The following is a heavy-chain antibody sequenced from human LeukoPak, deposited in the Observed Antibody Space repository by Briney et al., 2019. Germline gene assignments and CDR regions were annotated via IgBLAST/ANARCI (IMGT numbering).Heavy chain of an antibody. J-gene: IGHJ4*02. CDR1: GYSISSGYY. D-gene: IGHD3-22*01. CDR3: ARLLCITMIVVVTI. Sequence: KPSETLSLTCAVSGYSISSGYYWGWIRQPPGKGLEWIGSIYHSGSTYYNPSLKSRVTISVDTSKNQFSLKLSSVTAADTAVYYCARLLCITMIVVVTIWGQGTLVTVSS. V-gene: IGHV4-38-2*01. CDR2: IYHSGST.